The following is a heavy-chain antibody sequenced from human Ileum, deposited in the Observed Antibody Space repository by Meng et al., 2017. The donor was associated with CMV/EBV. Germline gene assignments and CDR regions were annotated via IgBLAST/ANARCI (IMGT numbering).Heavy chain of an antibody. CDR2: INSHGSST. J-gene: IGHJ6*02. D-gene: IGHD2-2*01. Sequence: SLKISCAASGFTFSSYWMHWVRPAPGKGLVWVLRINSHGSSTSYADSVKCRVTISRDNAKNTLYLQMSSLRAEDTAVYYCARVDCSSTSCYYYYYYGMDVWGQGTTVTVSS. CDR1: GFTFSSYW. V-gene: IGHV3-74*01. CDR3: ARVDCSSTSCYYYYYYGMDV.